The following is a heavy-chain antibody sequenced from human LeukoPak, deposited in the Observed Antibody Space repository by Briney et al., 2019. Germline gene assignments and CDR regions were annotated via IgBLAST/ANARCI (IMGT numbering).Heavy chain of an antibody. V-gene: IGHV1-8*02. J-gene: IGHJ4*02. D-gene: IGHD3-10*01. CDR1: GYTFTTYG. CDR3: ARAMVRGVRINGY. Sequence: ASVMVSCKASGYTFTTYGINWVRQATGQGLEWMGWMNPNSGNTGYAQKFQGRVTMTRNTSISTAYMELSSLRSEDTAVYYCARAMVRGVRINGYWGQGTLVTVSS. CDR2: MNPNSGNT.